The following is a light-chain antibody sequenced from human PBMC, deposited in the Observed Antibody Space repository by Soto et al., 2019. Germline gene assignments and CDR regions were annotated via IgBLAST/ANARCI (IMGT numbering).Light chain of an antibody. V-gene: IGKV1-5*01. Sequence: DIQMTQSPATLSASVGDRVTITCRSSQSFSNWLAWYQQNAGKAPKLLMYDASTLESGVPSRFSGSGSGTEFTLTISSLQPDDFATYYYQQYNNYPWTFGQGTKVDIK. J-gene: IGKJ1*01. CDR3: QQYNNYPWT. CDR2: DAS. CDR1: QSFSNW.